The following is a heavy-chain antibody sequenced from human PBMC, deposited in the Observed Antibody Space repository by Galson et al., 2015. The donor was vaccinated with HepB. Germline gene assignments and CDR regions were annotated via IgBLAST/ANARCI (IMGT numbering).Heavy chain of an antibody. V-gene: IGHV3-7*02. Sequence: SLRLSCAASGFTFSSYWMSWVRQAPGKGLEWVANIKQDGSEKYYVDSVKGRFTISRDNAKNSLFLQMDNLRAEDTAIYYCARGHFYDSSSFDYWGQGTLVTVSS. CDR2: IKQDGSEK. CDR1: GFTFSSYW. CDR3: ARGHFYDSSSFDY. D-gene: IGHD3-22*01. J-gene: IGHJ4*02.